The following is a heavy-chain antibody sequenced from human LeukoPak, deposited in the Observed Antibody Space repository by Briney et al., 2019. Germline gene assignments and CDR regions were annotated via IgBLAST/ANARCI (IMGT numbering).Heavy chain of an antibody. CDR1: GYSISSGYY. D-gene: IGHD3/OR15-3a*01. V-gene: IGHV4-38-2*02. Sequence: SETLSLTCTVSGYSISSGYYWGWIRQPPGKGLEWIGSIYHSGSTYYNPSLKSRVTISVDTSKNQFSLKLCSVTAADTAVYYCARDKARTGCFDLWGRGTLVTVSS. CDR2: IYHSGST. J-gene: IGHJ2*01. CDR3: ARDKARTGCFDL.